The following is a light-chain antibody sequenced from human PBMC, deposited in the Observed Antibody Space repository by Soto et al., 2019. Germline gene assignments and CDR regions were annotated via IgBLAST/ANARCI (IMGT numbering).Light chain of an antibody. J-gene: IGLJ1*01. CDR1: SSDVGGYNY. Sequence: QSALTQPASVSGSPGQSITISCTGTSSDVGGYNYVSWYQQHPGKAPKLMSYDVSNRPSGVSNRFSGSTSGNTASLTISGLQAEDEADYYCSSYTSSSTVFGTGTKVTVL. CDR3: SSYTSSSTV. CDR2: DVS. V-gene: IGLV2-14*01.